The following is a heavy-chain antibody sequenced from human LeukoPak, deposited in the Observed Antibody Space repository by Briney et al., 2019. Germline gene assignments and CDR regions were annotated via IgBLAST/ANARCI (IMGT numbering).Heavy chain of an antibody. Sequence: GGSLRLSCAASGFTVSSNYMSWVRQAPGKGLEGFSDIYSGGSTYYADSVKGRFSITRDSSKNILYLQMNSLRAEDTAVYYCAKDRCSNGIGCYYYYMDVWGKGTTVTISS. CDR1: GFTVSSNY. V-gene: IGHV3-53*05. J-gene: IGHJ6*03. D-gene: IGHD2-8*01. CDR3: AKDRCSNGIGCYYYYMDV. CDR2: IYSGGST.